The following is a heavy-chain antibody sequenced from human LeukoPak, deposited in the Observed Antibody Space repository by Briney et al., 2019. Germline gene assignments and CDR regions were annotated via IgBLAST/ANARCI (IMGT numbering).Heavy chain of an antibody. Sequence: PSETLSLTCTVSGGSISSYYWTWIRQPPGKGLEWIGYIHYTGTTSYNPSLEGRVTISLDTSKNKFSLQVNSITAADTAVYYCARSHGLYWGQGTLVTVSS. D-gene: IGHD3/OR15-3a*01. CDR3: ARSHGLY. CDR2: IHYTGTT. CDR1: GGSISSYY. V-gene: IGHV4-59*01. J-gene: IGHJ4*02.